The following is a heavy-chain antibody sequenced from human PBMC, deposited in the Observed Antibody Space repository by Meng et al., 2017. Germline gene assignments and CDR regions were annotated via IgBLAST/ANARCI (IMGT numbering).Heavy chain of an antibody. J-gene: IGHJ4*02. Sequence: ASVKVSCKVSGYTLTELSMHWVRQAPGQGLEWMGWINPKSGATTYAQKFQGRVAMTRDTSISTVYMELSRLRSDDTAVYYCETNNLGGRFDYWGQGTPVTVSS. V-gene: IGHV1-2*02. D-gene: IGHD2-15*01. CDR3: ETNNLGGRFDY. CDR1: GYTLTELS. CDR2: INPKSGAT.